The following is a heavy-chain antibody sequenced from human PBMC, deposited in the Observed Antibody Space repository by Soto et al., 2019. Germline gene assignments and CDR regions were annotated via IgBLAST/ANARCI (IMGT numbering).Heavy chain of an antibody. D-gene: IGHD2-2*01. CDR3: AKDQVACRTSCYFYYYYYMDV. CDR2: ISGSGGST. Sequence: EVQLLESGGGLVQPGGSLRLSCAASGFTFSSYAMSWVRQAPGKGLEWVSAISGSGGSTYYADSVKGRFTISRDNSKNTLYLQMNSLRAEDTAVYYCAKDQVACRTSCYFYYYYYMDVWGKGTTVTVSS. CDR1: GFTFSSYA. V-gene: IGHV3-23*01. J-gene: IGHJ6*03.